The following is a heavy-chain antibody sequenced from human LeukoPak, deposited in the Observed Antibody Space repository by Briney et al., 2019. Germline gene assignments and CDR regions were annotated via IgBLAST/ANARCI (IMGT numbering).Heavy chain of an antibody. D-gene: IGHD3-10*01. Sequence: PGGSLRLSCAASGFTFSSYSMNWVRQAPGKGLEWVSIMYSGGNTDYADSVKGRFTISRDNSKNTLYLQMNSLRAEDTAVYYCASPLRWGQGTLVTVSS. CDR1: GFTFSSYS. V-gene: IGHV3-53*01. CDR2: MYSGGNT. J-gene: IGHJ4*02. CDR3: ASPLR.